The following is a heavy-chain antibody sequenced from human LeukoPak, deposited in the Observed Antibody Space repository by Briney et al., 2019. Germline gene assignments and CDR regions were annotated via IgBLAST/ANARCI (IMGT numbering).Heavy chain of an antibody. CDR3: ARDIQLST. D-gene: IGHD5-24*01. CDR2: ISFSGGST. Sequence: GGSLRLSCAASGFTLSGSAMSWVRQAPGKGLEWVSLISFSGGSTYYADSVKGRFTISRDNSKDTLYLQMNSLRAEDTAIYYCARDIQLSTWGLGTMVTVSS. V-gene: IGHV3-23*01. CDR1: GFTLSGSA. J-gene: IGHJ3*01.